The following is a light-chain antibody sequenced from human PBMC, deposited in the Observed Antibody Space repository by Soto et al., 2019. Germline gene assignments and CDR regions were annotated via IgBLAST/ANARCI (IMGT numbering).Light chain of an antibody. J-gene: IGKJ1*01. CDR2: LGS. V-gene: IGKV2-28*01. CDR1: QSLLHSNGYNY. CDR3: MQPLQSWT. Sequence: IVMTQSPLSLPVTPGEPASISCRSSQSLLHSNGYNYLDWYLQKPGQSPQLLIYLGSNRASGVPDRCSGSGSGTDFTLKISRVEAEDVGVYYCMQPLQSWTFGQGTKVDIK.